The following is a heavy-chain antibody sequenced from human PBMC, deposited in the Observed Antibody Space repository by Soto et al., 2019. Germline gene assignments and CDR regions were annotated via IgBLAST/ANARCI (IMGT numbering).Heavy chain of an antibody. D-gene: IGHD6-19*01. CDR1: GDSISNSRW. J-gene: IGHJ3*01. CDR2: IFHSGDT. CDR3: AYSTGWYRDDV. Sequence: QVQLQESGPGLVKPSGTLSLTCAVSGDSISNSRWWTWVRQPPGKGLEWIGDIFHSGDTNYNPSLKSRVFISVDKSQNQCSLKVSSVTAADTAVYYCAYSTGWYRDDVWGQGTLVTVSS. V-gene: IGHV4-4*02.